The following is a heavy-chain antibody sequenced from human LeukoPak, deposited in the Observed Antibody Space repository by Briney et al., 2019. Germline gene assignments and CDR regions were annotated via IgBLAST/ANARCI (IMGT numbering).Heavy chain of an antibody. J-gene: IGHJ6*03. D-gene: IGHD3-10*01. CDR1: GFTFGSYG. Sequence: GGSLRLSCAASGFTFGSYGMHWVRQAPGKGLEWVAVISYDGSNKYYADSVKGRFTISRDNSKNTLYLQMNSLRAEDTAVYYCAKDPRYYYGSGVDYYYYYMDVWGKGTTVTISS. V-gene: IGHV3-30*18. CDR2: ISYDGSNK. CDR3: AKDPRYYYGSGVDYYYYYMDV.